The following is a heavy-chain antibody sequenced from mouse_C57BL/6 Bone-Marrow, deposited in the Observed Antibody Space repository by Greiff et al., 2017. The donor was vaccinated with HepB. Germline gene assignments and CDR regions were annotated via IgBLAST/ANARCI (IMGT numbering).Heavy chain of an antibody. CDR2: IYPGSGNT. CDR3: ARCVYYYGSSYRWYFDV. D-gene: IGHD1-1*01. CDR1: GYTFTDYY. J-gene: IGHJ1*03. Sequence: QVQLKESGAELVRPGASVKLSCKASGYTFTDYYINWVKQRPGQGLEWIARIYPGSGNTYYNEKFKGKATLTAEKSSSTAYMQLSSLTSEDSAVYFCARCVYYYGSSYRWYFDVWGTGTTVTVSS. V-gene: IGHV1-76*01.